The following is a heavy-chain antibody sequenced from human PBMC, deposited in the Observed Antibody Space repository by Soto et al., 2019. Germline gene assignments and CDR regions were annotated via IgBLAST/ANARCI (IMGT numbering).Heavy chain of an antibody. CDR2: IYYSGST. Sequence: PSETLSLTCTVSGGSISSSSYYWGWIRQPPGKGLEWIGSIYYSGSTYYNPSLKSRVTISVDTSKNQFSLKLSSVTAADTAVYYCARLGIGAEPYFDYWGQGTLVTVSS. CDR3: ARLGIGAEPYFDY. J-gene: IGHJ4*02. D-gene: IGHD5-12*01. V-gene: IGHV4-39*01. CDR1: GGSISSSSYY.